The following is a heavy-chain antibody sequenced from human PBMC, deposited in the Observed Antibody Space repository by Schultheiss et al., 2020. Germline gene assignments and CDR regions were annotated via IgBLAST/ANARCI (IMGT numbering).Heavy chain of an antibody. V-gene: IGHV1-18*01. D-gene: IGHD1-26*01. CDR2: ISAYNGNT. J-gene: IGHJ6*02. Sequence: ASVKVSCKASGYTFTSYGISWVRQAPGQGLEWMGWISAYNGNTNYAQKLQGRVTMTTDTSTSTAYMELSRLRSDDTAVYYCARAGGVGASYYYYGMDVWGQGTTVTVSS. CDR3: ARAGGVGASYYYYGMDV. CDR1: GYTFTSYG.